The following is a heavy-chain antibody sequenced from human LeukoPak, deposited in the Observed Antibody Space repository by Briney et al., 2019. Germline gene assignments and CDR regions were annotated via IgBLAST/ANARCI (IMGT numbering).Heavy chain of an antibody. Sequence: GGSLRLSCAASGSTFSSYAMSWVRQAPGEGLEWVSAISAGGGSTYYADSVKGRFTISRDNSKNTLYLQMNSLRAEDTAVYYCARNYDSSGYHYYWGQGTLVTVSS. CDR1: GSTFSSYA. V-gene: IGHV3-23*01. CDR2: ISAGGGST. CDR3: ARNYDSSGYHYY. J-gene: IGHJ4*02. D-gene: IGHD3-22*01.